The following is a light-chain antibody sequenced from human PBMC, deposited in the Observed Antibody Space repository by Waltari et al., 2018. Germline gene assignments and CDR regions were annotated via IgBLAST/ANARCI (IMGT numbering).Light chain of an antibody. Sequence: QSALTQPASVSGSPGQSITISCTGTSSDVGGYAYVSWYQQHPGKAPKLMIFDVTKRPSGVSDRFSGSKSGNTASLTMSGLHTEDEADYYCASYTSSKTWVFGGGTKLTVL. V-gene: IGLV2-14*01. CDR3: ASYTSSKTWV. CDR1: SSDVGGYAY. CDR2: DVT. J-gene: IGLJ3*02.